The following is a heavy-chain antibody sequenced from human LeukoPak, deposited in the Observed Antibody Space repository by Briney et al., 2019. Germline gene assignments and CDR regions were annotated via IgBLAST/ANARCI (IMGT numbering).Heavy chain of an antibody. Sequence: PGGSLRLSWAASGFTFSSYAMSWVRQAPGKGLEWVSAISGSGGSTYYADSVKGRFTISRDNSKNTLYLQMNSLRAEDTAVYYCATPGPLWFEGTFDYWGQGTLVTVSS. CDR1: GFTFSSYA. CDR3: ATPGPLWFEGTFDY. D-gene: IGHD3-10*01. V-gene: IGHV3-23*01. J-gene: IGHJ4*02. CDR2: ISGSGGST.